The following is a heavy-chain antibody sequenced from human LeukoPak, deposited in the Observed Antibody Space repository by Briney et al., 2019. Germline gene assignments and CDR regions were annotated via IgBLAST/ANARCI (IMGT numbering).Heavy chain of an antibody. CDR1: GFTFSSYV. CDR3: AKDPARYGSGSYYFDY. Sequence: GGSLRLSCAASGFTFSSYVMTWVRQSPGKGLEWVSGISGSGGSTCYADPVKGRFTISRDNSKNTLYLQMNSLRAEDTAVYYCAKDPARYGSGSYYFDYWGQGTLVTVSS. CDR2: ISGSGGST. J-gene: IGHJ4*02. V-gene: IGHV3-23*01. D-gene: IGHD3-10*01.